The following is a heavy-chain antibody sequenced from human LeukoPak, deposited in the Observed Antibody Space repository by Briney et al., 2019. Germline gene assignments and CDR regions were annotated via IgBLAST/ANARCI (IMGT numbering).Heavy chain of an antibody. CDR3: AREAVAGFDY. CDR1: GFTFSTYE. CDR2: ISSSGNTI. J-gene: IGHJ4*02. D-gene: IGHD6-19*01. Sequence: GGSLRLSCAASGFTFSTYEMNWVRQAPGKGLEWVSYISSSGNTIYYADSVKGRFTISRDNAKNSLYLQMNSLRAEDTAVYYCAREAVAGFDYWGQGTLVTVSS. V-gene: IGHV3-48*03.